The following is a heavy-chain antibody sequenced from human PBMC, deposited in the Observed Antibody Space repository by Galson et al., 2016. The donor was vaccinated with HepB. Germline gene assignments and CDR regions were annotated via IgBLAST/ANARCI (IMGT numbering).Heavy chain of an antibody. D-gene: IGHD3-10*01. V-gene: IGHV2-5*02. J-gene: IGHJ5*02. Sequence: PALVKPTQTLTLTCTFSGFSLSTNGVSVAWIRQPPGKALEWLALIYWDDDKRYSPSLKSRLTITKDTSKNQVVLTLTNMDPVDTATYYCARGELSNYTPPGLDPWGQGTLVTVSS. CDR1: GFSLSTNGVS. CDR3: ARGELSNYTPPGLDP. CDR2: IYWDDDK.